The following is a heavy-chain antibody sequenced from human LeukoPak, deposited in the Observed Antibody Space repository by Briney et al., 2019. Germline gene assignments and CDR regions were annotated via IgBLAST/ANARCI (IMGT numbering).Heavy chain of an antibody. J-gene: IGHJ3*01. Sequence: PGRSLRLSCAASGFTFSSYAMHGVRQAPGKGLEWVAVISYDGSNKYYADSVKGRFTISRDNSKNTLYLQMNSLRAEDTAVYYCAKDQTAIDAFDAWGQGTMVTVSS. CDR3: AKDQTAIDAFDA. V-gene: IGHV3-30*04. D-gene: IGHD5-18*01. CDR1: GFTFSSYA. CDR2: ISYDGSNK.